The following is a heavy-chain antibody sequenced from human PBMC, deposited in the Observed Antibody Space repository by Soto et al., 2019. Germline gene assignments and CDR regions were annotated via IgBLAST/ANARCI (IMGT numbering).Heavy chain of an antibody. CDR2: IYYSGST. V-gene: IGHV4-59*01. J-gene: IGHJ4*02. CDR3: ARASVPAAMNY. D-gene: IGHD2-2*01. CDR1: GGSISSYY. Sequence: SETLSLSCTVSGGSISSYYWSWIRQPPGKGLEWIGYIYYSGSTDYNPSLKSRVTISVDTSKNQFSLKLSSVTAADTAVYYCARASVPAAMNYWGQGTLVTVSS.